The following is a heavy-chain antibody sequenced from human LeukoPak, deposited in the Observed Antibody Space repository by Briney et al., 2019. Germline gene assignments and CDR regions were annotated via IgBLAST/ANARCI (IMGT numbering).Heavy chain of an antibody. Sequence: GGSLRLSCAASGFTFSSYAMSWVRQAPGKGLEWVSAISGSGGSTYYADSVKGRFTISRDNAKNSLYLQMNSLRAEDTAVYYCARGSSGWTYYFDYWGQGTLVTVSS. V-gene: IGHV3-23*01. J-gene: IGHJ4*02. CDR1: GFTFSSYA. CDR3: ARGSSGWTYYFDY. CDR2: ISGSGGST. D-gene: IGHD6-19*01.